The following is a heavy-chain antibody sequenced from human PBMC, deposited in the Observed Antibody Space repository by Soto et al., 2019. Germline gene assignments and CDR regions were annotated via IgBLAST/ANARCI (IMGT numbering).Heavy chain of an antibody. CDR3: ARDYYGSGSRFDY. V-gene: IGHV4-59*01. J-gene: IGHJ4*02. CDR2: IYYSGST. Sequence: ASETLSLTCTFSGGSISSYYWSWIRQPPGKGLEWIGYIYYSGSTNYNPSLKSRVTISVDTSKNQFSLKLSSVTAADTAVYYCARDYYGSGSRFDYWGQGTLVTVSS. D-gene: IGHD3-10*01. CDR1: GGSISSYY.